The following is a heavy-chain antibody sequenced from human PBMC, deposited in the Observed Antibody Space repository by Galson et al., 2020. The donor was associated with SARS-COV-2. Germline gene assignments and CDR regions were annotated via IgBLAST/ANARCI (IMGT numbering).Heavy chain of an antibody. V-gene: IGHV3-33*01. CDR2: IFFDGSEK. CDR3: ARDGQSSRGWAFDY. J-gene: IGHJ4*02. D-gene: IGHD6-19*01. CDR1: GFTFSDHA. Sequence: GESLKISCAASGFTFSDHAMHWVRQAPGKGLEWVAQIFFDGSEKYYGDSVRGLFTISRDSSKNTVYLQMNNLRVDDTAVYYCARDGQSSRGWAFDYWGQGTLLTVSS.